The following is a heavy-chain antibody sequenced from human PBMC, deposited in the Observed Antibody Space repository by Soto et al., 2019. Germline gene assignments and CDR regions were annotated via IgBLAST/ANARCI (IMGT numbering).Heavy chain of an antibody. V-gene: IGHV3-23*01. J-gene: IGHJ4*02. D-gene: IGHD2-21*01. CDR2: ISAGGDT. Sequence: GWSLRLSCVASGFVFSDYAMSWVRQAPGKXLEWVSAISAGGDTYYADSVKGRFTVSRANSKNTLYLQMNSLRAKDTAIYYCANVPIWCGGSSCYTEXFDSWGQGTLVTVSS. CDR3: ANVPIWCGGSSCYTEXFDS. CDR1: GFVFSDYA.